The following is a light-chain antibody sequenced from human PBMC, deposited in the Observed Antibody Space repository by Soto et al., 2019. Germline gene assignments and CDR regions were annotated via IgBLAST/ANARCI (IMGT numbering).Light chain of an antibody. CDR1: QSISSY. CDR2: EAS. CDR3: QQYGTSRT. J-gene: IGKJ1*01. V-gene: IGKV3-20*01. Sequence: PGERATLSCRASQSISSYLVWYQQKVGQPPRLLIYEASNRATGIPARFTGSGSGTDFALTISRLEPEDFAVYYCQQYGTSRTFGQGTKVDIK.